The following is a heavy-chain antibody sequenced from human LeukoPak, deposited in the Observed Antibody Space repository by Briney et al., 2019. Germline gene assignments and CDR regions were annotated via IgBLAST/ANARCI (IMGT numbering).Heavy chain of an antibody. CDR2: INHSGST. J-gene: IGHJ5*02. CDR1: GGSFSGYY. CDR3: ATVVAPGWFDP. D-gene: IGHD2-15*01. V-gene: IGHV4-34*01. Sequence: PSETLSLTCAVYGGSFSGYYWSWIRQPPGKGLEWIGEINHSGSTNYNPSLKSRVTISVDTSKNQFSLKLSSVTAADTAVYYCATVVAPGWFDPWGQGNLVTVSS.